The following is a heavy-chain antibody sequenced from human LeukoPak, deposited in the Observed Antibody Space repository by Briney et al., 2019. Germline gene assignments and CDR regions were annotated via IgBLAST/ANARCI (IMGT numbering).Heavy chain of an antibody. CDR2: IYYSGST. D-gene: IGHD5-18*01. V-gene: IGHV4-39*07. CDR1: GGSISSSIYY. J-gene: IGHJ5*02. Sequence: PSETLSLTCTVSGGSISSSIYYWGWIRQPPGKGLEWIGSIYYSGSTYYNPSLKSRVTISVDTSKNQFSLKLSSVTAADTAVYYCARYSYGYVNWFDPWGQGTLVTVSS. CDR3: ARYSYGYVNWFDP.